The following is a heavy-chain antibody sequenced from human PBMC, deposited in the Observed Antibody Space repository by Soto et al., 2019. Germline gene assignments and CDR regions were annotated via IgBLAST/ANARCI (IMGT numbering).Heavy chain of an antibody. CDR3: AAPGSIVVVPAAMHDMAL. J-gene: IGHJ4*02. D-gene: IGHD2-2*01. V-gene: IGHV1-69*05. Sequence: ASVKVSCKASGGTFSSYAISWVRQAPGQGLEWMGGIIPIFGTANYAQKFQERVTITRDMSTSTAYMELSSLRSEDTAVYYCAAPGSIVVVPAAMHDMALRGQGTLVTVSS. CDR2: IIPIFGTA. CDR1: GGTFSSYA.